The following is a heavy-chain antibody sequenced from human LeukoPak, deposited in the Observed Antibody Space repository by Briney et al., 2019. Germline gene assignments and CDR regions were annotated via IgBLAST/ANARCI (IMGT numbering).Heavy chain of an antibody. J-gene: IGHJ4*02. CDR3: ARDSRGIAVAGTGDY. Sequence: SGTLSLTCAVSGGSISSSNWWSWVRQPPGKGLEWIGEIYHSGSTNYNPSLKSRVTISVDKSKNQFSLKLSSVTAADTAVYYCARDSRGIAVAGTGDYRGQGTLVTVSS. CDR2: IYHSGST. V-gene: IGHV4-4*02. CDR1: GGSISSSNW. D-gene: IGHD6-19*01.